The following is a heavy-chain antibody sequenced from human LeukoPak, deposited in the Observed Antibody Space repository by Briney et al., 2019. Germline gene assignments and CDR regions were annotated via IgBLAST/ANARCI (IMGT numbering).Heavy chain of an antibody. CDR1: GGSFSGYY. CDR3: ARRFTMVRGAHKAFDY. J-gene: IGHJ4*02. Sequence: SETLSLTCAVYGGSFSGYYWSWIRQPPGKGLEWIGEINHSGSTNYNPSLKSRVTISVDTSKNQFSLKLSSVTAADTAVYYCARRFTMVRGAHKAFDYWGQGTLVTVSS. V-gene: IGHV4-34*01. CDR2: INHSGST. D-gene: IGHD3-10*01.